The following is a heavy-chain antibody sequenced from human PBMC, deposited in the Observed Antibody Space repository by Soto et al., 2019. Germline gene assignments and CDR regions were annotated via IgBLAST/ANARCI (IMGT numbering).Heavy chain of an antibody. CDR1: GDNVSTNSAA. CDR3: ARGPFQEGSGMVWFAP. J-gene: IGHJ5*02. CDR2: TYYRSRWFS. Sequence: HLQQSGPGLVKPSQTLSLTCAIYGDNVSTNSAAWNWIRQSPSRGLEWLGRTYYRSRWFSNYAVAAKSRVSIKGDTSKNLFSLELNSVTPEDTAVYYCARGPFQEGSGMVWFAPWGQGTPVIVSS. D-gene: IGHD3-10*01. V-gene: IGHV6-1*01.